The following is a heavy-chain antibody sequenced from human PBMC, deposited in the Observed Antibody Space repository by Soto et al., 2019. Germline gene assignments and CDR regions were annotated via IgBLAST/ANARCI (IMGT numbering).Heavy chain of an antibody. V-gene: IGHV4-59*01. D-gene: IGHD3-9*01. J-gene: IGHJ4*02. CDR2: MYYSGTT. CDR3: ARGMAEEQIFYYFDY. Sequence: SETLSLTCTVSGGSISSYYWSWIRQPPGKGLEWIGYMYYSGTTTYNPSLKNRVTISVDASKSQFYLKLRSVTAADTAVYYCARGMAEEQIFYYFDYWGQGALVTVSS. CDR1: GGSISSYY.